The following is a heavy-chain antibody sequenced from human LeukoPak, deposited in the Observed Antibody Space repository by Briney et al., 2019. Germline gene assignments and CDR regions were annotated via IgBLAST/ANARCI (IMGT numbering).Heavy chain of an antibody. CDR1: GFTFSSYW. D-gene: IGHD3-3*01. J-gene: IGHJ4*02. Sequence: PGRSLRLSCAASGFTFSSYWMSWVRQAPGKGLEWVANIKQDGSEKYYVDSVKGRFTISRDNAKNSLYLQMNSLRAEDTAVYFCARDGSVLRFLEWSYYFDYWGQGTLVTVSS. CDR2: IKQDGSEK. V-gene: IGHV3-7*01. CDR3: ARDGSVLRFLEWSYYFDY.